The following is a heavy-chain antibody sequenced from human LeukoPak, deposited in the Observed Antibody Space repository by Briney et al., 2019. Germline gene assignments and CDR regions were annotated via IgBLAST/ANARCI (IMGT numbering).Heavy chain of an antibody. CDR2: IRYGGSTK. V-gene: IGHV3-33*01. CDR3: ERAYSRESGYDFVFEN. J-gene: IGHJ4*02. Sequence: QPGGSPRLSCAASGFTFSNYGVHWVRQAPGKGLEWVAVIRYGGSTKYYADSVKGRFTISRDNSKNTVYLEMNSLRAEDTAVYYCERAYSRESGYDFVFENWGQGTLVSVSS. CDR1: GFTFSNYG. D-gene: IGHD5-12*01.